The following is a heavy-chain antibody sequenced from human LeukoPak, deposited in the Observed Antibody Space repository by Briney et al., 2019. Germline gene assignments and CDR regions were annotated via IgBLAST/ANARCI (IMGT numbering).Heavy chain of an antibody. CDR1: GFTLSNYA. V-gene: IGHV3-23*01. D-gene: IGHD5-12*01. CDR3: ARECLGYSGYDSYYFDY. CDR2: ISGSGGST. Sequence: GGSLRLSCVASGFTLSNYAMSWVRQAPGMGLEWVSAISGSGGSTYYADSVKGRFTISRDNSKNTLYLQMNSLRSEDTAVYYCARECLGYSGYDSYYFDYWGQGTLVTVSS. J-gene: IGHJ4*02.